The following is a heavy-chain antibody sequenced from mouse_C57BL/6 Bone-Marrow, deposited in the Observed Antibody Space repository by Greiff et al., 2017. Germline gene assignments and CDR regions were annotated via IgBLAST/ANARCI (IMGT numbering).Heavy chain of an antibody. CDR2: IDPENGDT. J-gene: IGHJ3*01. V-gene: IGHV14-4*01. D-gene: IGHD2-4*01. CDR3: TTVDYDVHWFAY. Sequence: VQLQQSGAELVRPGASVKLSCTASGFNIKDDYMHWVKQRPEQGLEWIGWIDPENGDTEYASKFQGKATITADTSSNTAYLQLSSLTSEDTAVYYCTTVDYDVHWFAYWGQGTLVTVSA. CDR1: GFNIKDDY.